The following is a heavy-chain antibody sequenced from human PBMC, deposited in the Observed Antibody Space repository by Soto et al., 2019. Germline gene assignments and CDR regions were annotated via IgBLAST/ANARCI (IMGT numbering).Heavy chain of an antibody. V-gene: IGHV1-3*01. D-gene: IGHD3-22*01. Sequence: QVQLVQSGAEVKKPGASGKVSCKASGYTFTNYPMHWVRQAPGHRLEWMGWINAGNGNTKFSQKFQGRVTITRDTSASTAYMELSRLRSEDTAVYYCGSTMTARRGRVYWGQRTLVTVSS. CDR2: INAGNGNT. J-gene: IGHJ4*02. CDR3: GSTMTARRGRVY. CDR1: GYTFTNYP.